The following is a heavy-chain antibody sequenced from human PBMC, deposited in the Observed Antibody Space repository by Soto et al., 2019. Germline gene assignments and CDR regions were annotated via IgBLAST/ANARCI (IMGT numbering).Heavy chain of an antibody. CDR2: IHYSGST. V-gene: IGHV4-31*03. Sequence: PSLTCTVSGGSISNGGYYWNWVRQHPGKGLEWIGYIHYSGSTWYNPSLESRVTISVDTSKDQFSLKLRSVTAADTAVYYCARVRGSGSYAAYYFDSWGRGTLVTVSS. J-gene: IGHJ4*01. CDR1: GGSISNGGYY. D-gene: IGHD3-10*01. CDR3: ARVRGSGSYAAYYFDS.